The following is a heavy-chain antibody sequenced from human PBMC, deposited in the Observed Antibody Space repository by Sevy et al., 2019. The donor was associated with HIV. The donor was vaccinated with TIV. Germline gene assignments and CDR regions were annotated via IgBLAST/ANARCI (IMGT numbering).Heavy chain of an antibody. V-gene: IGHV3-30*18. CDR3: AKEIVPAAANFDY. CDR1: GFPFSSYG. CDR2: ISYDGSNK. Sequence: GALRLSLAASGFPFSSYGMHRVRQAPGKGLGGVGVISYDGSNKYYGDSVKGRFTISRDNSKNTLYLQMNSLRAEDTAVYYCAKEIVPAAANFDYWGQGTLVTVSS. J-gene: IGHJ4*02. D-gene: IGHD2-2*01.